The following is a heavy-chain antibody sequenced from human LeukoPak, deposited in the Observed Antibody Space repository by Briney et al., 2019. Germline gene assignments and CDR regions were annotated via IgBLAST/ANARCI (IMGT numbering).Heavy chain of an antibody. CDR1: GDSISSYY. J-gene: IGHJ4*02. D-gene: IGHD7-27*01. Sequence: SETLSLTCTVSGDSISSYYWSWIRQPPGKGLEWIAYIYYSGSTNYNPSVKSRVTISVDTSKNQFSLKLSSVTAADTAVYYCATQTGARAYWGQGTLVTVSS. CDR3: ATQTGARAY. CDR2: IYYSGST. V-gene: IGHV4-59*12.